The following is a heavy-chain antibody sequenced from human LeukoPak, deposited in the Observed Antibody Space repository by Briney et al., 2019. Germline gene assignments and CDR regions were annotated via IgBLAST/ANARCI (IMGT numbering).Heavy chain of an antibody. CDR2: IYYSGST. CDR3: ARDSGSSGWYNYYYYYYMDV. J-gene: IGHJ6*03. V-gene: IGHV4-59*01. CDR1: GGSISSYY. Sequence: SETLSLTCTVSGGSISSYYWSWIRQPPGRGLEWIGYIYYSGSTNHNPSLKSRVTISVDTSKNQFSLKLSSVTAADTAVYYCARDSGSSGWYNYYYYYYMDVWGKGTTVTVSS. D-gene: IGHD6-19*01.